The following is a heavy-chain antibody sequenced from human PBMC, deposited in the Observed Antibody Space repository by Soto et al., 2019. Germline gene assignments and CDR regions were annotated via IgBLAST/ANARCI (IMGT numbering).Heavy chain of an antibody. CDR1: GGTFSSYA. Sequence: SVKVSCKASGGTFSSYAISWVRQAPGQGLEWMGGIIPIFGTANYAQKFQGRVTITADESTSTAYMELSSLRSEDTAVYYCARDRLAAAGMYYYYGMDVWGQGTTVTVSS. J-gene: IGHJ6*02. CDR3: ARDRLAAAGMYYYYGMDV. D-gene: IGHD6-13*01. V-gene: IGHV1-69*13. CDR2: IIPIFGTA.